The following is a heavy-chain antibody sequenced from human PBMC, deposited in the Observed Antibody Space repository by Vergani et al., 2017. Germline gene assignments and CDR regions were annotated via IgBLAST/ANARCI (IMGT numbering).Heavy chain of an antibody. V-gene: IGHV3-15*07. J-gene: IGHJ6*02. D-gene: IGHD4-17*01. CDR3: TTDPRYCGDGSCYWLRDHHYYGMDV. CDR1: GFSFRHAW. CDR2: IKSTFDRVTT. Sequence: EVQLVESGGGIVKPGGSLRLSCVASGFSFRHAWMNWVRRTPGKGLEWVGRIKSTFDRVTTDYAAAVKGRFTISRDDSKNTLFLQMNGLKTEDIGVYYCTTDPRYCGDGSCYWLRDHHYYGMDVWGQGTTVTVSS.